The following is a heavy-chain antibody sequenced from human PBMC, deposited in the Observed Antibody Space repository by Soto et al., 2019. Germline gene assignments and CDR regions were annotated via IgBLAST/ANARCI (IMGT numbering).Heavy chain of an antibody. V-gene: IGHV5-10-1*01. CDR2: IDPSDSYT. D-gene: IGHD3-22*01. Sequence: PGESLKISCKGSGYSFTSYWISWVRQMPGKGLEWMGRIDPSDSYTNYSPSFQGHVTISADKSISTAYLQWSSLKASDTAMYYCARGGYYYDSSGEYYYYYYGMEVWGQGTTVTVSS. J-gene: IGHJ6*02. CDR1: GYSFTSYW. CDR3: ARGGYYYDSSGEYYYYYYGMEV.